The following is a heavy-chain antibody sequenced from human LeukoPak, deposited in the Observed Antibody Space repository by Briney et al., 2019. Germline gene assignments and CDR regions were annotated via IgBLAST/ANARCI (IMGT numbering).Heavy chain of an antibody. V-gene: IGHV3-23*01. D-gene: IGHD1-26*01. J-gene: IGHJ6*02. Sequence: GGSLRLSCAASGFTFSSYAMSWVRQAPGKGLEWVSAISGSGGSTYYADSVKGRFTISRDNSKNTLYLQMNSLRAEDTAVYYCAKVGYSGSYVYRMDVWGPGTTVTVSS. CDR3: AKVGYSGSYVYRMDV. CDR2: ISGSGGST. CDR1: GFTFSSYA.